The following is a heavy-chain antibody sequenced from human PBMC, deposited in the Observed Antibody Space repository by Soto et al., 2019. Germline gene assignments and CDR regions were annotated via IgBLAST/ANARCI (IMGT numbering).Heavy chain of an antibody. V-gene: IGHV1-69*01. D-gene: IGHD2-21*01. CDR1: GGSFRTYA. Sequence: QGQLVQSGAEVKKPGSSVKVSCKASGGSFRTYAINWVRQAPGQGLEWMGGIIPMLAAPTYAQKFQGRLTITADESTTTVYMELSSLTSEDTAVYYCARVGRPSPSVIWFFDLWGRGALVTVSS. J-gene: IGHJ2*01. CDR3: ARVGRPSPSVIWFFDL. CDR2: IIPMLAAP.